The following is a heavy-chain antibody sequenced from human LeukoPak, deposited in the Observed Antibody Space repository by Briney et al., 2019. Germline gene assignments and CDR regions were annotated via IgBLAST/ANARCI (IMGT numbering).Heavy chain of an antibody. D-gene: IGHD3-16*02. Sequence: SETLSLTCTVSSGSISTSNYYWGWVRQPPGKALEWIGNIFYSGSTYYSPSLKSRVTISADTSKNQFSLKLNSVTAADTAVYYCARAGDSGKYLGELSLDYWGQGTLVTVSS. V-gene: IGHV4-39*07. CDR1: SGSISTSNYY. CDR2: IFYSGST. CDR3: ARAGDSGKYLGELSLDY. J-gene: IGHJ4*02.